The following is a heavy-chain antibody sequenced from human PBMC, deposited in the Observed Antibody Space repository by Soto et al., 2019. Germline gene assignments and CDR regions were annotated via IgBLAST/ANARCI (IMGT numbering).Heavy chain of an antibody. CDR2: IGSAGDT. D-gene: IGHD4-17*01. J-gene: IGHJ4*02. CDR1: GFTVSRYD. V-gene: IGHV3-13*01. Sequence: EVQLVESGGGLVQPGGSLRLSCAASGFTVSRYDMHWVRQATGKGLEWVSVIGSAGDTYYPGSVKGRFTISRENAQNSLYLQMTSLRAEDTAVYYCAKADDGGTHFENWGQGTLATVSS. CDR3: AKADDGGTHFEN.